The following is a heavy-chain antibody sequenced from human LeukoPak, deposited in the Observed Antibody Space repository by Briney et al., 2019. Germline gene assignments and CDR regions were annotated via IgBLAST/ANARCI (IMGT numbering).Heavy chain of an antibody. CDR1: GFTFDDYA. CDR3: AKDRKAGGDDTGYFDY. CDR2: ISWNSGSI. J-gene: IGHJ4*02. D-gene: IGHD2-21*02. Sequence: SLRLSCAASGFTFDDYAMHWVRQAPGKGLEWVSGISWNSGSIGYADSVKGRFTISRDNAKNSLYLQMNSLRAEDTALYYCAKDRKAGGDDTGYFDYWGRGTLVTVSS. V-gene: IGHV3-9*01.